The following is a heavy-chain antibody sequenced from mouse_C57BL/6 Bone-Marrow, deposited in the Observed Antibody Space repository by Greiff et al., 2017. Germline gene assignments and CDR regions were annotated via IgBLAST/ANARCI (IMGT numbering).Heavy chain of an antibody. Sequence: VQLKESGAELARPGASVKMSCKASGYTFTSYTMHWVKQRPGQGLEWIGYINPSRGYTKYNQKFKDKATLTADKSSSTAYMLLISLTSEDSAVYYCARWDYNRDFDYWGQGTTLTVSS. CDR2: INPSRGYT. V-gene: IGHV1-4*01. CDR1: GYTFTSYT. J-gene: IGHJ2*01. D-gene: IGHD2-4*01. CDR3: ARWDYNRDFDY.